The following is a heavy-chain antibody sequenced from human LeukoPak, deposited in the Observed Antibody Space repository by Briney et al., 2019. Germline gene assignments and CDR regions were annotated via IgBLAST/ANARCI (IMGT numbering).Heavy chain of an antibody. V-gene: IGHV1-2*02. D-gene: IGHD3-10*01. CDR2: INPNSGGT. CDR3: ARGSAKFGEFDFDY. J-gene: IGHJ4*02. CDR1: GYIFTGYY. Sequence: ASVKVSCKASGYIFTGYYIHWVRQAPGQGLEWMGWINPNSGGTNYAQKFQGRVTMTRDTSISTAYMELSRLRFDDTAVYYCARGSAKFGEFDFDYWGQGTLVTVSS.